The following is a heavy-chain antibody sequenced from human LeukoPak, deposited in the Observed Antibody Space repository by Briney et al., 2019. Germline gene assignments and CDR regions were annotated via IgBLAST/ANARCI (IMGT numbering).Heavy chain of an antibody. D-gene: IGHD5-18*01. CDR3: ARADSYGYRVDY. CDR2: IYYSGST. V-gene: IGHV4-59*01. Sequence: SETLSLTCTVSGGSISSYYWSWIRQPPGKGLEWIGYIYYSGSTNYNPSLKSRVTISVDTSKNQFSLKLSSVTAADTAVYYCARADSYGYRVDYWGQGTLVTVSS. CDR1: GGSISSYY. J-gene: IGHJ4*02.